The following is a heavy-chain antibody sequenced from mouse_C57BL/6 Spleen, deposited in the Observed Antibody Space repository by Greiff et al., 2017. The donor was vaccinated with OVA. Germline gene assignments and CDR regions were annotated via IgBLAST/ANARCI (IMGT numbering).Heavy chain of an antibody. D-gene: IGHD3-2*02. CDR3: ARNRDPTAQNYAMDY. J-gene: IGHJ4*01. CDR2: IWSGGST. V-gene: IGHV2-2*01. CDR1: GFSLTSYG. Sequence: VKLMESGPGLVQPSQSLSITCTVSGFSLTSYGVHWVRQSPGKGLEWLGVIWSGGSTDYNAAFISRLSISKDNSKSQVFFKMNSLQADDTAIYYCARNRDPTAQNYAMDYWGQGTSVTVSS.